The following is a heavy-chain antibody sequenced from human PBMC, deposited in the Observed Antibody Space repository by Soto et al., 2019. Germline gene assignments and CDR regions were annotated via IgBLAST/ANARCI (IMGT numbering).Heavy chain of an antibody. CDR2: IYYSGST. J-gene: IGHJ3*02. D-gene: IGHD3-22*01. V-gene: IGHV4-59*11. Sequence: SQTLPLTCTVSGGSISNHYWSWIRQPQGKGLEWIGYIYYSGSTNYNPSPKSRVTISVDTSKNQFSLKLSSVTAADMAVYYCARDLDYDSSVSDAFDIWGQGAMVTVSS. CDR1: GGSISNHY. CDR3: ARDLDYDSSVSDAFDI.